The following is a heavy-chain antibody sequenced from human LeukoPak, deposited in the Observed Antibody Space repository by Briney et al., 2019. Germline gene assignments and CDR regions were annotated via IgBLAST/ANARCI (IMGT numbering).Heavy chain of an antibody. V-gene: IGHV3-74*01. Sequence: GWSLRLSCAASGFTFSGYWMYWVRQAPGKGLVWVSLINSDGSSTNYADSVKGRFTIARDNAKNTLHLQVNSLRADDSAVYYCARHLGTYSDHWGQGTLVTVSS. CDR2: INSDGSST. CDR3: ARHLGTYSDH. J-gene: IGHJ4*02. CDR1: GFTFSGYW. D-gene: IGHD7-27*01.